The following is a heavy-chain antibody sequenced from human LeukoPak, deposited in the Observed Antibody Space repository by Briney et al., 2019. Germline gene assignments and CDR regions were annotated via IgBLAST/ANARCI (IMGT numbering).Heavy chain of an antibody. CDR1: GYTFTSYD. V-gene: IGHV1-8*03. CDR2: MNPNSGNT. CDR3: ARKQQRIEGFDP. D-gene: IGHD6-13*01. J-gene: IGHJ5*02. Sequence: ASVKVSCKASGYTFTSYDINWVRQATGQGPEWMGWMNPNSGNTGYAQKFQGRVTITRNTSISTAYMELSSLRSEDTAVYYCARKQQRIEGFDPWGQGTLVTVSS.